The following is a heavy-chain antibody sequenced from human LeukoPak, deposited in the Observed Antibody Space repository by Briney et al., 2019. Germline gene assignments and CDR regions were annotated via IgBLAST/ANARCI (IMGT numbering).Heavy chain of an antibody. Sequence: ASVKVSCKASGYTFTSHGISWVRQAPGQGLEWMGWISAYNGNTNYAQKLQGRVTMTTDTSTSTAYMELRSLRSDDTAVYYCASGAQTSSAYYYYYYYMDVWGKGTTVTVSS. D-gene: IGHD4/OR15-4a*01. CDR2: ISAYNGNT. CDR1: GYTFTSHG. V-gene: IGHV1-18*01. CDR3: ASGAQTSSAYYYYYYYMDV. J-gene: IGHJ6*03.